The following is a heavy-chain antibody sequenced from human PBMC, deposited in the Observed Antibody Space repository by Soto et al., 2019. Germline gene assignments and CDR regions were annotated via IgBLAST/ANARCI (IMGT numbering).Heavy chain of an antibody. Sequence: ASVKVSCKTSGYIFTSYALHWVRQVPGQRLEWMGWVNGGNGDTKYLEKFQGRVTFTRDTSASTAYMELNNLRSEDTALYYCSAVDIGDYWGQGTLVTVSS. CDR1: GYIFTSYA. CDR3: SAVDIGDY. D-gene: IGHD5-12*01. CDR2: VNGGNGDT. V-gene: IGHV1-3*01. J-gene: IGHJ4*02.